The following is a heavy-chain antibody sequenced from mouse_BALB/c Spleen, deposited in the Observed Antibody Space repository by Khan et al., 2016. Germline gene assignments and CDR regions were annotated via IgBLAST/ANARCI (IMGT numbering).Heavy chain of an antibody. CDR2: INTNTGEP. J-gene: IGHJ2*01. V-gene: IGHV9-3*02. D-gene: IGHD1-1*01. CDR3: ARDYGNDLYFDY. Sequence: QSQLVQSGPELKKPGETVKISCKASGYTFTKYGVNWVKQAPGKDLKWMGWINTNTGEPTYAEEFKGRFAFSLDSSASTASLQINNLKNEDTATYFCARDYGNDLYFDYWGQGTTLTVSS. CDR1: GYTFTKYG.